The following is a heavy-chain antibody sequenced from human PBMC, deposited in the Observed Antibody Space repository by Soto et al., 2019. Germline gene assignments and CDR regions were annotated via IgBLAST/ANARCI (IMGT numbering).Heavy chain of an antibody. D-gene: IGHD4-4*01. V-gene: IGHV1-18*01. CDR1: GYTFTSYG. CDR3: AREMTTVIPYYGMDV. CDR2: ISAYNGNT. J-gene: IGHJ6*02. Sequence: ASVKVSCKASGYTFTSYGISWVRQAPGQGLEWMGWISAYNGNTNYAQKLQGRVTMTTDTSTSTAYMELRSLRSDDTAVYYCAREMTTVIPYYGMDVWGQGTTVTVSS.